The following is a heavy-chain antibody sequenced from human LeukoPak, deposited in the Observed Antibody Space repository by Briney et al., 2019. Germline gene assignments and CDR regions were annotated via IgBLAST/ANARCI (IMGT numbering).Heavy chain of an antibody. J-gene: IGHJ6*02. CDR2: ISSSSSYI. D-gene: IGHD6-13*01. CDR3: AREKAAGTIQYYYYYGMDV. Sequence: PGGSLRLSCAASGFTFSSYSMNWVRQAPGKGLEWVSSISSSSSYIYYADSVKGRFTISRDNAKNSLYLQMNSLRAEDTAVYYCAREKAAGTIQYYYYYGMDVWGQGTTVTVSS. V-gene: IGHV3-21*01. CDR1: GFTFSSYS.